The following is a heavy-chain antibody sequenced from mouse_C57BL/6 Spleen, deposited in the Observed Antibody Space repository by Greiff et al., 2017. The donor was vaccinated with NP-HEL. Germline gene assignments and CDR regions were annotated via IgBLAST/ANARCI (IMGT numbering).Heavy chain of an antibody. Sequence: QVQLQQSGAELARPGASVKLSCKASGYTFTSYGISWVKQRPGQGLEWIGEIYPRSGNTYYNEKFKGKATLTADKSSSTAYMELRSLTSEDSAVYFCARAYGYDEGDAMDYWGQGTSVTVSS. CDR1: GYTFTSYG. V-gene: IGHV1-81*01. CDR3: ARAYGYDEGDAMDY. CDR2: IYPRSGNT. D-gene: IGHD2-2*01. J-gene: IGHJ4*01.